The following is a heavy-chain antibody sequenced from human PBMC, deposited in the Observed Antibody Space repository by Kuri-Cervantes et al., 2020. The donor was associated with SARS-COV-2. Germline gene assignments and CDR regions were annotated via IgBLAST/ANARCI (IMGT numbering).Heavy chain of an antibody. CDR2: INPDGSYT. CDR1: GFTFSGHW. D-gene: IGHD1-1*01. V-gene: IGHV3-74*01. J-gene: IGHJ4*02. Sequence: GGSLRLSCAASGFTFSGHWIHWVRQAPGKGLVWVSRINPDGSYTNNADSVKGRFTLSRDNAKNMLFLQMNSLRAKDTAVYYRVRDGDHWNFDYWGQGTLVTVSS. CDR3: VRDGDHWNFDY.